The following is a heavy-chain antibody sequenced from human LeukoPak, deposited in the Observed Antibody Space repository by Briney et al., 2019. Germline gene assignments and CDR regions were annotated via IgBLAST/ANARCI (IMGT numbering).Heavy chain of an antibody. V-gene: IGHV4-34*01. J-gene: IGHJ2*01. CDR3: ARLSPLGSITMVRGSDWYFDL. D-gene: IGHD3-10*01. Sequence: SETLSLTCTVSGGSISPYYWSWIRQPPGKGLEWIGEINHSGSTNYNPSLKSRVTISVDTSKNQFSLKLSSVTAADTAVYYCARLSPLGSITMVRGSDWYFDLWGRGTLVTVSS. CDR2: INHSGST. CDR1: GGSISPYY.